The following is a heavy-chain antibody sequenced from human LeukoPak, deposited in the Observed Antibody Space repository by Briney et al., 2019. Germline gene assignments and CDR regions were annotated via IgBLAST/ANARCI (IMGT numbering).Heavy chain of an antibody. Sequence: GGSLRLSCVASGFTFSRYAMHWVRLAPGKGLEWVAVISYDGSNKYYADPVKGRFTISRDNSKNTLYLQMNSLRAEDTALYYCARDGNFYYGPGSYCDYWGQGTLVTVSS. CDR2: ISYDGSNK. CDR1: GFTFSRYA. D-gene: IGHD3-10*01. V-gene: IGHV3-30-3*01. CDR3: ARDGNFYYGPGSYCDY. J-gene: IGHJ4*02.